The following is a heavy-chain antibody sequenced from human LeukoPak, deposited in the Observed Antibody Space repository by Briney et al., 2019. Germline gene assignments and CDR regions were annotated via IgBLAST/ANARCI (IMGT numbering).Heavy chain of an antibody. CDR2: IIPIFGTA. V-gene: IGHV1-69*05. J-gene: IGHJ6*03. CDR1: GGTFSSYT. CDR3: ARDHSGSYLDYYMDV. D-gene: IGHD1-26*01. Sequence: ASVKVSCKASGGTFSSYTISWVRQAPGQGLEWMGRIIPIFGTANYAQKFQGRVTITTDESTSTAYMELSSLRSEDTAVYYCARDHSGSYLDYYMDVWGKGTTVTVSS.